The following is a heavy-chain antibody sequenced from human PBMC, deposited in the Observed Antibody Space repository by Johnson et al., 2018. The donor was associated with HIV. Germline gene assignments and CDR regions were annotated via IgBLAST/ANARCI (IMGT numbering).Heavy chain of an antibody. CDR2: IKQDGSER. CDR1: GFTFTNAW. D-gene: IGHD2-15*01. CDR3: VGGRIGAFDI. V-gene: IGHV3-7*01. J-gene: IGHJ3*02. Sequence: EVQLVESGGGLVQPGGSLRLSCAASGFTFTNAWMHWVRQAPGKGLEWMANIKQDGSERYYVDSVKGRFTISRDNAKNSLYLQMNSLRAEDTAVYYCVGGRIGAFDIWGQGTMVTVSS.